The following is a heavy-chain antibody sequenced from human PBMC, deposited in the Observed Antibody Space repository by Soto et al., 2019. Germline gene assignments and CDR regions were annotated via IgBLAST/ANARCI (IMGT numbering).Heavy chain of an antibody. D-gene: IGHD4-17*01. CDR1: GGSVNNANYF. J-gene: IGHJ6*02. CDR2: IYYSGST. CDR3: ARDADYGGSRGGMDV. Sequence: QVRLEESGPGLVKPSETLSLICSVSGGSVNNANYFWNWIRHHPENGLEWIGYIYYSGSTRYNLSFKTRATLSIDTSKNQFSLRLNSVTVADTAVYFCARDADYGGSRGGMDVWGRGTTVTVSS. V-gene: IGHV4-31*03.